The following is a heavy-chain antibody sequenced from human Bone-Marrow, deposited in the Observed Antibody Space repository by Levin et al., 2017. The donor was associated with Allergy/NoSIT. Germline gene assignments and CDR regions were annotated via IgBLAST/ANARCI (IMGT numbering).Heavy chain of an antibody. CDR3: AKGDRQAEQLTIDY. D-gene: IGHD6-13*01. CDR2: INGFGSRR. CDR1: GFTFENYA. V-gene: IGHV3-23*01. Sequence: GESLKISCAASGFTFENYAMNWVRQVPGKGLEWVSGINGFGSRRFYADSVKGRFTVSRDNSKTALFLQMDSLRAEDTGLYYCAKGDRQAEQLTIDYWGQGTLVTVSS. J-gene: IGHJ4*02.